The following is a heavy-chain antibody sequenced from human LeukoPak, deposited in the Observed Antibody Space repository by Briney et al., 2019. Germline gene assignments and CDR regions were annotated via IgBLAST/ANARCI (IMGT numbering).Heavy chain of an antibody. V-gene: IGHV4-59*02. CDR2: VYYTGTS. D-gene: IGHD4-11*01. J-gene: IGHJ4*02. CDR3: ARYSNHVDYFDS. CDR1: GDSVSSHY. Sequence: SETLSLTCTVSGDSVSSHYWSWVRQPPGKGLEWIAYVYYTGTSNYNPSLKSRVTISIDTSKNQFSLKLISVTAADTAVYYCARYSNHVDYFDSWGQGTLVTVSS.